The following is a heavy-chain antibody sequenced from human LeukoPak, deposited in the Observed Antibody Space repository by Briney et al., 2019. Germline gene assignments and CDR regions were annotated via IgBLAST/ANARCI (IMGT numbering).Heavy chain of an antibody. V-gene: IGHV5-51*01. CDR3: ARTMVRGVIASARDY. J-gene: IGHJ4*02. D-gene: IGHD3-10*01. CDR2: IYPGDSDT. CDR1: GYSFTSHW. Sequence: GESLKISCKGSGYSFTSHWIGWVRQMPGKGLEWIGIIYPGDSDTRYSPSFQGQVTISADKSLSTAYLQWSSLKASDTAMYYCARTMVRGVIASARDYWGQGTLVTVSS.